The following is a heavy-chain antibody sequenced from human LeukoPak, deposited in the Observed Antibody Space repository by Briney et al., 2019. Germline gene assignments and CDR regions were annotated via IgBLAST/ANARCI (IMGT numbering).Heavy chain of an antibody. CDR2: IYYSGST. CDR3: ARSGSYYRDYYYYGMDV. D-gene: IGHD1-26*01. Sequence: NPSETLSLTCTVSGGSISSYYWSWIRQPPGKGLEWIGYIYYSGSTNCNPSLKSRVTISVDTSKNQFSLKLSSVTAADTAVYYCARSGSYYRDYYYYGMDVWGQGTTVTVSS. V-gene: IGHV4-59*01. CDR1: GGSISSYY. J-gene: IGHJ6*02.